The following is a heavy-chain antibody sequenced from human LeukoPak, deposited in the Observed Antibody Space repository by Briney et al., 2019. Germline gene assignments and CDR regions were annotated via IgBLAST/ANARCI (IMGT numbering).Heavy chain of an antibody. Sequence: GGSLRLSCAASGFTFSSYAMSWVRQAPGKGLEWVSAISGSGGSTYYADSVKGRFTISRDNSKNTLYLQMNSLRAEDTAVYYCAKGDTGYCSGGSCYSSVHYGMDVWGQGTTVTVSS. J-gene: IGHJ6*02. CDR2: ISGSGGST. CDR1: GFTFSSYA. V-gene: IGHV3-23*01. D-gene: IGHD2-15*01. CDR3: AKGDTGYCSGGSCYSSVHYGMDV.